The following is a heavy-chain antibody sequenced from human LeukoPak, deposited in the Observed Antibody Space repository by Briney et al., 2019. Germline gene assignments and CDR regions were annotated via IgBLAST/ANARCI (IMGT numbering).Heavy chain of an antibody. V-gene: IGHV3-23*01. CDR1: GFTFSSYA. CDR3: AKVGLAPQTRGSVGYQLLYDAFDI. CDR2: ISGSGGST. J-gene: IGHJ3*02. D-gene: IGHD2-2*01. Sequence: GGSLRLSCAASGFTFSSYAMSWVRQAPGKGLEWVSAISGSGGSTYYADSVKGRFTISRDNSKNTLYLQMNSLRAEDTAVYYCAKVGLAPQTRGSVGYQLLYDAFDIWGQGTMVTVS.